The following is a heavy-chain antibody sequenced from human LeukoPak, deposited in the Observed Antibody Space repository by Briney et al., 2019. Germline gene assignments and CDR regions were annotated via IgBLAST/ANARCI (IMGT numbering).Heavy chain of an antibody. J-gene: IGHJ4*02. CDR2: IYSGGNT. Sequence: GGSLRLSCVASGFAFSTYGVNWVRQAPGKGLEWVSGIYSGGNTNYADSVKGRFTISRDKSNNTLYLQMNSLRAEDTAVYYCARDTKYYGSGSFQFWGQGTLLTVAS. V-gene: IGHV3-53*01. CDR3: ARDTKYYGSGSFQF. D-gene: IGHD3-10*01. CDR1: GFAFSTYG.